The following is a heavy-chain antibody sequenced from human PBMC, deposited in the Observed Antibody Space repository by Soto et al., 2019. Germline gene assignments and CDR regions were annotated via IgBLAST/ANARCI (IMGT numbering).Heavy chain of an antibody. CDR3: VMGAFADYAPSAVH. D-gene: IGHD4-17*01. Sequence: QVLLVQSGAEVKKSGSSVRVTCRDSGDSFSSDAFSWVRQAPGQGLEYVGGVIPLAGVPNYAQKFQGRVTITADESTGTIYMELSSLKFDDTAVYYCVMGAFADYAPSAVHWGQGTLITVSS. J-gene: IGHJ4*02. CDR1: GDSFSSDA. CDR2: VIPLAGVP. V-gene: IGHV1-69*01.